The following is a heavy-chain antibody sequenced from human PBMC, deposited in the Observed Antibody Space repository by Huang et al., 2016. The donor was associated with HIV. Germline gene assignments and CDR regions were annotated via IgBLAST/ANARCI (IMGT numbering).Heavy chain of an antibody. Sequence: QVQLVQSGAEVKNPGASVRVSCKASGYTFTDSNIHWVRQAPGQGLEWIGWINPKRGCTIYAQRFQGRITMTRDTTISTVHMDLRRIQSDDTAVYFCARDWSFGSSTSPADWGQGTLVTVSS. CDR2: INPKRGCT. J-gene: IGHJ4*02. D-gene: IGHD6-6*01. CDR3: ARDWSFGSSTSPAD. CDR1: GYTFTDSN. V-gene: IGHV1-2*02.